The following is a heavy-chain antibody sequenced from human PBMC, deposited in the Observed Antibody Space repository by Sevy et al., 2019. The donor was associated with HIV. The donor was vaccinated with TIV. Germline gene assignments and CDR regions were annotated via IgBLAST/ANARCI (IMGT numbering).Heavy chain of an antibody. Sequence: GESLKISCAVSGFKVNDYYMSWIRQAPGKRLEWVYYISGIGPTKYYADSVRGRFTISRDNAKNSLYLQMSSLSADDTAMYFCARAGNLWFFDYWGQGAQVTVSS. CDR1: GFKVNDYY. CDR2: ISGIGPTK. J-gene: IGHJ4*02. V-gene: IGHV3-11*01. CDR3: ARAGNLWFFDY. D-gene: IGHD3-9*01.